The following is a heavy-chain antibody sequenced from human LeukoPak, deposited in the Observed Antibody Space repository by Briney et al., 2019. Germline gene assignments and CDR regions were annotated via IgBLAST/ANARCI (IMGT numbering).Heavy chain of an antibody. CDR3: ARDRDYYDSSGYPHYGMDV. V-gene: IGHV4-4*07. CDR2: IYTSGST. CDR1: GGSISSYY. D-gene: IGHD3-22*01. Sequence: PSETLSLTCTVSGGSISSYYWSWIRQPAGKGLEWIGRIYTSGSTNYNPSLKSRVTMSVDTSKNQFSLKLSSVTAADTAVYYCARDRDYYDSSGYPHYGMDVWGRGTTVTVSS. J-gene: IGHJ6*02.